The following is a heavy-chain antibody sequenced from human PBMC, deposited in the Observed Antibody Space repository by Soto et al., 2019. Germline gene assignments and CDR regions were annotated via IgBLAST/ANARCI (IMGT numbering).Heavy chain of an antibody. J-gene: IGHJ4*02. CDR2: IVVGSGNT. D-gene: IGHD3-9*01. CDR1: GFTFTSSA. Sequence: QMQLVQSGPEVKKPGTSVKVSCKASGFTFTSSAMQWVRQARGQRLEWIGWIVVGSGNTNYAQKFQERVTIARDMSTSTAYMELSSLRSEDTAVYYCAAPYYDILTGYYNDYWGQGTLVTVSS. V-gene: IGHV1-58*02. CDR3: AAPYYDILTGYYNDY.